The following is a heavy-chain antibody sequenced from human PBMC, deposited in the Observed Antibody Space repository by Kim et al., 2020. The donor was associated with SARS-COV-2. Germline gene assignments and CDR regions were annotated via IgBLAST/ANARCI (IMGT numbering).Heavy chain of an antibody. Sequence: DTRYSPSFQGQVTISADKSISTAYLQWSSLKASDTAMYYCARQHRGYYDYWGQGTLVTVSS. CDR2: DT. D-gene: IGHD3-10*02. V-gene: IGHV5-51*01. J-gene: IGHJ4*02. CDR3: ARQHRGYYDY.